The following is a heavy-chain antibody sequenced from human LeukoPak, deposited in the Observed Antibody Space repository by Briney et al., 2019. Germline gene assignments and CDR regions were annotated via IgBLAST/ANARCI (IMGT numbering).Heavy chain of an antibody. V-gene: IGHV1-69*04. J-gene: IGHJ6*02. D-gene: IGHD6-13*01. CDR2: IIPILGIA. Sequence: ALVKVSCKASGGTFSSYAISWVRQAPGQGLEWMGRIIPILGIANYAQKFQGRVTITADKSTSTAYMELSSLRSEDTAVYYCARDEVAAAGSNYYGMDVWGQGTTVTVSS. CDR1: GGTFSSYA. CDR3: ARDEVAAAGSNYYGMDV.